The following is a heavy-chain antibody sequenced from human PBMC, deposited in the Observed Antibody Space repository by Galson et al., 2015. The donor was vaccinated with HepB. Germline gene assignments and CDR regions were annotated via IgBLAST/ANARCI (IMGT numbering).Heavy chain of an antibody. CDR1: GYTFTRFG. CDR3: AGGGMATIGGPTFDS. D-gene: IGHD5-24*01. CDR2: ISAYSGNA. J-gene: IGHJ4*02. Sequence: QSGAEVKKPGASVKVSCKASGYTFTRFGISWLRQAPGQGLEWMGRISAYSGNANYAQKLQGRVTMTTDTSTNTAYMELRSLRSDDTAVYYCAGGGMATIGGPTFDSWGQGTLVTVSS. V-gene: IGHV1-18*01.